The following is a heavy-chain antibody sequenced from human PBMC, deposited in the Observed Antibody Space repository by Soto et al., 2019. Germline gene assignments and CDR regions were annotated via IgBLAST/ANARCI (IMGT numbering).Heavy chain of an antibody. CDR2: VFTTGTT. CDR1: GGSINNYY. CDR3: ARDFNSIFDDFADMRWNFDP. Sequence: PSETLSLTCSVTGGSINNYYWSWVRQSAGKGLEWIGRVFTTGTTDYNPSLKCRVTISVDTSKNQFSLSLRSVTAADTAIYYCARDFNSIFDDFADMRWNFDPWGQGTLVTVSS. V-gene: IGHV4-4*07. J-gene: IGHJ5*02. D-gene: IGHD3-3*02.